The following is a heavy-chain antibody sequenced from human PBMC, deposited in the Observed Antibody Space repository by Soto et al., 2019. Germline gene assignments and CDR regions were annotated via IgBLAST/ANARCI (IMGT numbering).Heavy chain of an antibody. V-gene: IGHV1-2*02. CDR1: GYTFTGYY. Sequence: ASVKVSCKASGYTFTGYYMHWVRQAPGQGLEWMGWIKPKSGGTNYAQKFQGRVTMTMDTSISTVYMELSRLRSDDTAIYYCARGPYSSSSRGVGTYYYYGMDVWRQGTTVTVSS. J-gene: IGHJ6*02. CDR3: ARGPYSSSSRGVGTYYYYGMDV. D-gene: IGHD6-6*01. CDR2: IKPKSGGT.